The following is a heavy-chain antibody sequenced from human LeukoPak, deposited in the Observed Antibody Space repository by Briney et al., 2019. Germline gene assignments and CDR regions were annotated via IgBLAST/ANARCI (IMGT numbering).Heavy chain of an antibody. V-gene: IGHV4-61*02. Sequence: SETLSLTCTVSGGPISSGSYYWSWIRQPAGKGLEWIGRIYTSGSTNYNPSLKSRVTISVDTSKNQFSLKLSSVTAADTAVYYCARGSPQPHRNVWGSYRYWGQGTLVTVSS. CDR1: GGPISSGSYY. D-gene: IGHD3-16*01. J-gene: IGHJ4*02. CDR2: IYTSGST. CDR3: ARGSPQPHRNVWGSYRY.